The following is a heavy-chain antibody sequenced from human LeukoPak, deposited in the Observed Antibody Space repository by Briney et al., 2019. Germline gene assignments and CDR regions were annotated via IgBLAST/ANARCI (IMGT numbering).Heavy chain of an antibody. CDR1: GFIFTDYW. CDR3: ARFYFPEEHDRAWYEAH. CDR2: IRGDGRAT. D-gene: IGHD6-19*01. J-gene: IGHJ4*02. V-gene: IGHV3-74*03. Sequence: GGSLRLSCAASGFIFTDYWMHWVRQAPGKELVWVPRIRGDGRATTYADSVKGRFTISRDNAMNTVFLQMKSLRADDTGTYYCARFYFPEEHDRAWYEAHWGQGVLVTVS.